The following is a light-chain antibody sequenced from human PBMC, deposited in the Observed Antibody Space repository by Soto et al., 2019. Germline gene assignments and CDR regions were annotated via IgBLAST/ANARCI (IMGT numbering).Light chain of an antibody. CDR3: QQYNSYSGYT. J-gene: IGKJ2*01. CDR1: QSISSW. V-gene: IGKV1-5*01. Sequence: DIQMTQSPSTLSASVGDRVTITCRASQSISSWLAWFQQKPGKAPKLLIYDASNLESGVPSRFSGSGSGTEFTLTISILQPDDFATYYCQQYNSYSGYTFGQGTKLEIQ. CDR2: DAS.